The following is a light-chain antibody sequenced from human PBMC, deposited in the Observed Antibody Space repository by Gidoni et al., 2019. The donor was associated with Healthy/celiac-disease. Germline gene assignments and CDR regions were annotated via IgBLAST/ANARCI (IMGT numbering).Light chain of an antibody. Sequence: HLVLTQSPSAAASLAASVNLTCTLSSRHSSYAIAWHQQQPEKGPRYLMKLNSDGSHSKGDGIPDRFSGSSSGAERYLTISSLQSEDEADYYCQTWGTGIGVFGGGTKLTVL. J-gene: IGLJ3*02. CDR2: LNSDGSH. CDR3: QTWGTGIGV. V-gene: IGLV4-69*01. CDR1: SRHSSYA.